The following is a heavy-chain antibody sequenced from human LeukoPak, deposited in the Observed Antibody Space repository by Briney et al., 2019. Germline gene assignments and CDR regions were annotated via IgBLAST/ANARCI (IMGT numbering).Heavy chain of an antibody. V-gene: IGHV4-39*01. CDR1: GDSVSSGGHY. CDR3: ARQCSSISCPIDY. Sequence: NSSETLSPTCTVSGDSVSSGGHYWVWVRQPPGKGLEWLGAISYSANSYYSPSHKSRFTISIDMSKNQFSLRLSSVTAADTAFYYCARQCSSISCPIDYWGQGNLVTVSS. CDR2: ISYSANS. D-gene: IGHD2-2*01. J-gene: IGHJ4*02.